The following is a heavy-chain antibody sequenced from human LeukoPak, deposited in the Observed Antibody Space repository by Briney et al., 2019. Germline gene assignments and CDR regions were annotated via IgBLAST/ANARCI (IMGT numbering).Heavy chain of an antibody. CDR2: ISYDGSNK. D-gene: IGHD2-15*01. Sequence: GGSLRLSCAASGFTFSSYAMHWVRQAPGKGLEWVAVISYDGSNKYYADSVKGRFTISRDNSKNTLYLQMNSLRAEDTAVYYCARDGGFDYWGQGTLVTVSS. V-gene: IGHV3-30-3*01. CDR1: GFTFSSYA. CDR3: ARDGGFDY. J-gene: IGHJ4*02.